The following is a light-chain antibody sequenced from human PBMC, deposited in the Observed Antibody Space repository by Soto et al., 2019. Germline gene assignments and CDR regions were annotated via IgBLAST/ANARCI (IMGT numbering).Light chain of an antibody. J-gene: IGKJ1*01. CDR2: KAS. CDR3: QQYNSYPVT. CDR1: QSISTY. Sequence: DIQMTQSPSTLSASVGDRVAITCRASQSISTYLAWYQQKPGKAPKLLIYKASSLESGVPSRFSGSGSGTEFTLTISSLQPDDFATYYCQQYNSYPVTFGQGTKVDIK. V-gene: IGKV1-5*03.